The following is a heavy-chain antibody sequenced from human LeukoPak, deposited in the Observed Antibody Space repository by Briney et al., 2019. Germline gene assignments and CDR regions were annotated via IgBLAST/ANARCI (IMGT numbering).Heavy chain of an antibody. CDR1: GGSISSGSYY. J-gene: IGHJ4*02. V-gene: IGHV4-61*02. D-gene: IGHD1-1*01. Sequence: SETLSLTRTVSGGSISSGSYYWSWIRQPAGKGLEWIGRIYTSGSTNYNPSLKSRVTISVDTSKNQFSLKLSSVTAADTAVYYCARAPARTGTGVGYWGQGTLVTVSS. CDR3: ARAPARTGTGVGY. CDR2: IYTSGST.